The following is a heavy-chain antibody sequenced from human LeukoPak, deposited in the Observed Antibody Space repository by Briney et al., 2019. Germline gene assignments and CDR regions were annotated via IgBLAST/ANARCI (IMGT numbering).Heavy chain of an antibody. CDR3: ARQVR. Sequence: PSETLSLTCPVSGASITSYCWSWVRQPAGKGLEYIGRIYTSGSTNYNPSLKSRLTMSVDTSKNQFSPKLSSVTAADTAVYYCARQVRWGQGTLVTVSS. CDR2: IYTSGST. J-gene: IGHJ4*02. CDR1: GASITSYC. V-gene: IGHV4-4*07. D-gene: IGHD2-2*01.